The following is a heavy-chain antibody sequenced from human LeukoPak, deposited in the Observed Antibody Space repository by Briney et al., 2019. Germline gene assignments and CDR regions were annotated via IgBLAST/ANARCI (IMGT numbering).Heavy chain of an antibody. D-gene: IGHD1-26*01. CDR2: INTDNGNT. V-gene: IGHV1-3*04. CDR3: AREKNQQWVDSLQY. Sequence: ASVTVSCKASGTSFTTNAMHWVRQAPGQRLEWMGWINTDNGNTHYLQKFQGRVTITRDTSASTTYMELSSLTSEDTAVYYCAREKNQQWVDSLQYWGQGTLVTVSS. CDR1: GTSFTTNA. J-gene: IGHJ4*02.